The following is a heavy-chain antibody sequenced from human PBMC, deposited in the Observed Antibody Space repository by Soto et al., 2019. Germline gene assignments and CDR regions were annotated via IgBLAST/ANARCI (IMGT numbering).Heavy chain of an antibody. J-gene: IGHJ3*02. V-gene: IGHV1-69*01. D-gene: IGHD4-17*01. CDR2: IIPIFGTA. CDR3: ARGPRGRRTVLPTDAFDI. CDR1: GGTFSSYA. Sequence: QVQLVQSGAEVKKPGSSVKVSCKASGGTFSSYAISWVRQAPGQGLEWMGGIIPIFGTANYAQKFQGRVTITADESTSTAYMELSSLRSEDTAVYYCARGPRGRRTVLPTDAFDIWGQGTMVTVSS.